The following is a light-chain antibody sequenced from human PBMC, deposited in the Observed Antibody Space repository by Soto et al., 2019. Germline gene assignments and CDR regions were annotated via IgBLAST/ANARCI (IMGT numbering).Light chain of an antibody. J-gene: IGLJ1*01. Sequence: QCVLTQPPSASGTPGQRVAISCSGSSSNIGSNTVNWYQQLPGTAPKLLIYSNNQRPSGVPDRFSGSESGTSASLAISGLQSEDEADYYCAAWDDSLNGPVFGTGTKVTVL. CDR3: AAWDDSLNGPV. CDR2: SNN. V-gene: IGLV1-44*01. CDR1: SSNIGSNT.